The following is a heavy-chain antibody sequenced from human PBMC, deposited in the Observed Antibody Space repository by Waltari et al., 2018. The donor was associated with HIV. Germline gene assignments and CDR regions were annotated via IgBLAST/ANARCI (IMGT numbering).Heavy chain of an antibody. V-gene: IGHV1-69*04. D-gene: IGHD6-19*01. J-gene: IGHJ6*02. CDR1: GGTFSSYA. CDR2: IIPILGIA. Sequence: QVQLVQSGAEVKKPGSSVKVSCKASGGTFSSYAISWVRQATGQGLEWMGRIIPILGIANYAQKFQGRVTITADKSTTTAYMELSSLRSEDTAVYYCARDPIAVAGYYYYYGMDVWGQGTTVTVSS. CDR3: ARDPIAVAGYYYYYGMDV.